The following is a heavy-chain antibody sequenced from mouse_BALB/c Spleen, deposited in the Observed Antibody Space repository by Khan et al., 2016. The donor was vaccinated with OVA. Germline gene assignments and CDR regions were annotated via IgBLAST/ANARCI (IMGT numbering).Heavy chain of an antibody. V-gene: IGHV2-2*02. CDR2: IWSGGST. CDR3: ARIEFAY. J-gene: IGHJ3*01. CDR1: GFSLTSYG. Sequence: VQLVESGPGLVQPSQSLSITCTVSGFSLTSYGVHWVRQSPGKGLEWLGVIWSGGSTDYNAAFISRLSISKDNSKSQVFFKMNSLQANDTAIYYCARIEFAYWGQGTLVTVSA.